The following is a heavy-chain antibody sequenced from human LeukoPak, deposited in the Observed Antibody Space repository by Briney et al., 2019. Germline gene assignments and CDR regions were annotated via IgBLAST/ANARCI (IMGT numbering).Heavy chain of an antibody. CDR1: GYSFTSYW. Sequence: GESLKISCKGSGYSFTSYWSGWVRQMAGKGLEWMGIIYPGDSDARYSPSSKGQVTISADKSISTAYLQWSSPKASDTAMYYCARHDVEMATPDYWGQGTPVTVSS. J-gene: IGHJ4*02. V-gene: IGHV5-51*01. D-gene: IGHD5-24*01. CDR3: ARHDVEMATPDY. CDR2: IYPGDSDA.